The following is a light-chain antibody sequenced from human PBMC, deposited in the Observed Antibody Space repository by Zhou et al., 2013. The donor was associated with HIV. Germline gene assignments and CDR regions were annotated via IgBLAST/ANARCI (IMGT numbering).Light chain of an antibody. J-gene: IGKJ4*01. CDR1: QNIDVW. Sequence: DIQMTQSPSTLSASVGDGVTITCRASQNIDVWLAWYQQKPGKPPKVLIYKAAISESGVPSRFSGSGSETEFTLTINSLQPDDFAVYFCQHYGSSPLLTFGGGTRVEIK. V-gene: IGKV1-5*03. CDR2: KAA. CDR3: QHYGSSPLLT.